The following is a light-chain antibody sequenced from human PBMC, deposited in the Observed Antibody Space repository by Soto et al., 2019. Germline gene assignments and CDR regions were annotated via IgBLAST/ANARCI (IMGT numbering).Light chain of an antibody. Sequence: IVMTQSPATLSVSPGERATLSCRASQSVSSNLAWYQQKPGQAPRLLIYGASTRATGIPDRFSGSGSGTDFSLTISRLEPEDFAVYYCQQYRTFGQGTKVDIK. CDR3: QQYRT. V-gene: IGKV3-15*01. J-gene: IGKJ1*01. CDR1: QSVSSN. CDR2: GAS.